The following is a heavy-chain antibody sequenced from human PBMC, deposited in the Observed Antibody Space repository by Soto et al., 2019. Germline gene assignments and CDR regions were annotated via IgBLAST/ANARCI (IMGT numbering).Heavy chain of an antibody. CDR2: INWNGGST. V-gene: IGHV3-20*01. Sequence: GGSLRLSCAASGFTFDDYGMSWVRQAPGKGLERVSGINWNGGSTVYADSVKGRFTISRDNAKNFLYLQMNSLRAEDTALYHCARDRYCSGGSCNDAFDIWGQGTMVTVSS. J-gene: IGHJ3*02. D-gene: IGHD2-15*01. CDR3: ARDRYCSGGSCNDAFDI. CDR1: GFTFDDYG.